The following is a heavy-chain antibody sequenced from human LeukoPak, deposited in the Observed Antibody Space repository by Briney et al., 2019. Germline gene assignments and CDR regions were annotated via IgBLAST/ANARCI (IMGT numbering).Heavy chain of an antibody. V-gene: IGHV3-23*01. CDR3: AKRGVVIRGLLVIGYHQEAYHYDF. Sequence: GGSLRLSCVVSGVSLSNYAMTWVRQAPGKGLEWVSYISERGGSTTYADSVKGRFTISRDTSLNTLYLQMNNLRAEDTAVYFCAKRGVVIRGLLVIGYHQEAYHYDFWGQGVLVTVSS. CDR1: GVSLSNYA. J-gene: IGHJ4*02. D-gene: IGHD3-10*01. CDR2: ISERGGST.